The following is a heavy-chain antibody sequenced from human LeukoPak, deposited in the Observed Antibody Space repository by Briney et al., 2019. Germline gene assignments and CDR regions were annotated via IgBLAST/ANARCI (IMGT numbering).Heavy chain of an antibody. CDR3: AGLPGGGY. D-gene: IGHD3-16*01. CDR2: ISRSSSTI. V-gene: IGHV3-48*02. CDR1: GFTFSTYS. Sequence: TGGSLRLSCAASGFTFSTYSMNWVRQAPGKGLEWVSYISRSSSTIYYADSVKGRFTISRDNAKNSLYLQMNSLRDEDTAGYNCAGLPGGGYWGQGTLVTVSS. J-gene: IGHJ4*02.